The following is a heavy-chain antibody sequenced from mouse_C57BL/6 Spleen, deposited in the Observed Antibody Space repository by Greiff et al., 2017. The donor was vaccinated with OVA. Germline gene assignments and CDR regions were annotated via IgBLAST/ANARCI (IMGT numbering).Heavy chain of an antibody. CDR3: ARSGEDPSWFAY. CDR1: GYTFTSYW. V-gene: IGHV1-7*01. CDR2: INPSSGYT. Sequence: QVQLQQSGAELAKPGASVKLSCKASGYTFTSYWMHWVKQRPGQGLEWIGYINPSSGYTKYNQKFKDKATFTADKSSSTAYMQLSSLTYEDSAVYYCARSGEDPSWFAYWGQGTLVTVSA. J-gene: IGHJ3*01.